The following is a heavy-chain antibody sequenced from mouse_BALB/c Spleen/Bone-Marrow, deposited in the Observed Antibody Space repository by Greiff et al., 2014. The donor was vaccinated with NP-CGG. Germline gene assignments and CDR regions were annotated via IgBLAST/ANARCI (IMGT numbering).Heavy chain of an antibody. Sequence: VKLVESGPGLVAPSQSLSITCTVSGFSLTSYGVYWARQPPGKGLEWLGVIWAGGSTNYNSVLMSRLSISKDNSKSQVFLKMNSLQTDDTAMYYCARVYGSSYDPYYYAMDYWGQGTSVTVSS. D-gene: IGHD1-1*01. J-gene: IGHJ4*01. CDR2: IWAGGST. CDR3: ARVYGSSYDPYYYAMDY. CDR1: GFSLTSYG. V-gene: IGHV2-9*02.